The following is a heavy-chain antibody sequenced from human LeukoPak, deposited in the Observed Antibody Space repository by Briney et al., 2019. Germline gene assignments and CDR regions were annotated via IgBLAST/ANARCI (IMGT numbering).Heavy chain of an antibody. Sequence: GGSLRLSCEAAGFTASSYTMNWVRQAPGKGLEWVSLISRTTGSIYYADSVRGRFTISRDSAKNSVYLQMNSLRAEDTAIYYCARESILGTTTDYFDYWGQGTRVIVPS. D-gene: IGHD1-26*01. CDR2: ISRTTGSI. J-gene: IGHJ4*02. CDR1: GFTASSYT. CDR3: ARESILGTTTDYFDY. V-gene: IGHV3-48*04.